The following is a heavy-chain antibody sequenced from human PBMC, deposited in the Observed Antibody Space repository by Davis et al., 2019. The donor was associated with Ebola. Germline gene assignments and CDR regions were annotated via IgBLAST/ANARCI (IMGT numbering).Heavy chain of an antibody. J-gene: IGHJ4*02. CDR2: ISSSSSTL. D-gene: IGHD2-15*01. CDR3: ARGGDGSVWYARFDY. CDR1: GFTFSRYS. V-gene: IGHV3-48*02. Sequence: GESLKISCVASGFTFSRYSMNWVRQAPGKGLEWVSYISSSSSTLYYADSVRGRFIISRDSAKSSVSLQLNSLRDDDTAVYYCARGGDGSVWYARFDYWGQGILVTVSS.